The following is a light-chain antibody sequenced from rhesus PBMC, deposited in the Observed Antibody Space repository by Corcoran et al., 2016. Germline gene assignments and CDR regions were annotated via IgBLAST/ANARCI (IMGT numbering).Light chain of an antibody. CDR1: QGINKE. CDR3: QQDYTTPLT. Sequence: DIQMTQSPSSLSASVGDRVTVTCGASQGINKELRWYQQKPGKAPTLLIYDASILQTVVSSRFSGSVFGTDLTLTIISLQPEDLATYYSQQDYTTPLTFGGGTKVEIQ. CDR2: DAS. J-gene: IGKJ4*01. V-gene: IGKV1-94*01.